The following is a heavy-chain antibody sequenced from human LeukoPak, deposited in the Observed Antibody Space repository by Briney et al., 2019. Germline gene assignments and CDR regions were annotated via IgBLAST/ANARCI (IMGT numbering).Heavy chain of an antibody. CDR1: GFTFSSYA. J-gene: IGHJ3*02. CDR3: AKTLGCSGGSCYGKSAFDI. Sequence: PGGSLRLSCAASGFTFSSYAMSWVRQAPGKGLEWVSAISGNSGNTYYADSMKGRFTISRDNSKNTLYLQMSSLRADDTAVYYCAKTLGCSGGSCYGKSAFDIWGQGTMVTVSS. V-gene: IGHV3-23*01. CDR2: ISGNSGNT. D-gene: IGHD2-15*01.